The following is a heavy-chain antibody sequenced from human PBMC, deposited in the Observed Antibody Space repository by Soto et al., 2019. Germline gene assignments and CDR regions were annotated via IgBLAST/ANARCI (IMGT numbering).Heavy chain of an antibody. Sequence: GGSLRLSCAASGFTFSSYGMHWVRQAPGKGLEWVAVISYDGSNKYYADSVKGRFTISRDNSKNTLYLQMNSLRAEDTAVYYCAKELKEIAARPLPFDYWGQGTLVTVSS. J-gene: IGHJ4*02. CDR2: ISYDGSNK. V-gene: IGHV3-30*18. CDR1: GFTFSSYG. CDR3: AKELKEIAARPLPFDY. D-gene: IGHD6-6*01.